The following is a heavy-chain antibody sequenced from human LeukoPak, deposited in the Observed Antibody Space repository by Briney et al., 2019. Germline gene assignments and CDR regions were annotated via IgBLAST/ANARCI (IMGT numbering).Heavy chain of an antibody. D-gene: IGHD2-21*01. Sequence: SETLSLTCTVSGSSISGYYWSWIRQPPGKGLEWIGYIYYSGSTNYNPSLRSRVSISVDTSKNQFSLRLRSVTAADTAFYYCARDHYYGGNRPAFDIWGQGTTVTVSS. J-gene: IGHJ3*02. CDR1: GSSISGYY. V-gene: IGHV4-59*01. CDR3: ARDHYYGGNRPAFDI. CDR2: IYYSGST.